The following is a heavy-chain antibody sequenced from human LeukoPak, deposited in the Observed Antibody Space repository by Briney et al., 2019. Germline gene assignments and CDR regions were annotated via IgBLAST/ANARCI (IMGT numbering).Heavy chain of an antibody. CDR1: GYSISSGYY. D-gene: IGHD1-26*01. Sequence: SETLSLTCTVSGYSISSGYYWGWIRQPPGKGLEWIGSIYHSGSTYYNPSLKSRVTISVDTSKNQFSLKLSSVTAADTAVYYCASTSIRSYGAFDIWGQGTMVTVSS. J-gene: IGHJ3*02. CDR3: ASTSIRSYGAFDI. V-gene: IGHV4-38-2*02. CDR2: IYHSGST.